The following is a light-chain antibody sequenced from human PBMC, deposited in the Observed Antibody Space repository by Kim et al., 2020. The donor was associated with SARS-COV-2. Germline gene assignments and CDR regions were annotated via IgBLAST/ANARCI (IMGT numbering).Light chain of an antibody. CDR3: QQYDYLPYT. CDR2: DAS. V-gene: IGKV1-33*01. Sequence: DIQMTQSPSSLSVSVGDRVTITCQASHDISDFLNWYQQKPGEAPKLLIFDASNLETGVPSRFSGGGSGTYFSLTINSLQPEDIATYFCQQYDYLPYTFGQGTKLEIK. CDR1: HDISDF. J-gene: IGKJ2*01.